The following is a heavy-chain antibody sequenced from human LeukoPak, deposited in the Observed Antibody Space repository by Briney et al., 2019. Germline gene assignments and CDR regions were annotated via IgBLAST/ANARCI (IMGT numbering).Heavy chain of an antibody. Sequence: GGSLRLSCAASGFTFSSYAMHWVRQAPGKGLEWVAVISYDGSNKYYADSVKGRFTISRDNSKNTLYLQMNSPRAEDTAVYYCARTTSYVSYYYYGMDVWGQGTTVTVSS. J-gene: IGHJ6*02. D-gene: IGHD3-16*01. V-gene: IGHV3-30-3*01. CDR1: GFTFSSYA. CDR3: ARTTSYVSYYYYGMDV. CDR2: ISYDGSNK.